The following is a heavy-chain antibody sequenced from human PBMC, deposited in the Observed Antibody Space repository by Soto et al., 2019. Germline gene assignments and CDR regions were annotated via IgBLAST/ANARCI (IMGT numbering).Heavy chain of an antibody. CDR1: GNSGSSNRAA. Sequence: SQTLSLTCAISGNSGSSNRAAWNWIRLSQSRGLKWLARTYYRSRWYNDYAVSVRSRITVNPDTSKNQFSLQLTSVTPEDTAVYYCAGTTSHQWYYMDVWGKGTTLTVS. CDR2: TYYRSRWYN. D-gene: IGHD1-7*01. CDR3: AGTTSHQWYYMDV. J-gene: IGHJ6*03. V-gene: IGHV6-1*01.